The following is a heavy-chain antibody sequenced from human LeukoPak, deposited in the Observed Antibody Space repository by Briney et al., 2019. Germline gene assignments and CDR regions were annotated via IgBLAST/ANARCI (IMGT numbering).Heavy chain of an antibody. Sequence: GGSLRLSCVASGFTFSRYKMHWVRQGPGKGLMWVSRLNSDGSGTTYADSVKGRFTISRDNAKNTLYLQMNSLRAEDTAVYYCARAKYYYGSGSYYDAFDIGGQGTMVTVSS. CDR3: ARAKYYYGSGSYYDAFDI. CDR1: GFTFSRYK. CDR2: LNSDGSGT. V-gene: IGHV3-74*01. J-gene: IGHJ3*02. D-gene: IGHD3-10*01.